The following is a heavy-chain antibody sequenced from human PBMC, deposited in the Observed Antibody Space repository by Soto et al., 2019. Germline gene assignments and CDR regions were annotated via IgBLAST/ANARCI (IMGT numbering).Heavy chain of an antibody. D-gene: IGHD2-15*01. CDR1: GFTFINYP. J-gene: IGHJ3*01. CDR3: AKDTDDLADSVDASDV. Sequence: GGSLRLSCAASGFTFINYPMSWVRQAPGKGLEWVSSIIGTTGSTYYADSVKGRFTISRDNSKNTLYLQMNSLRAEDTAIYYCAKDTDDLADSVDASDVWGQGPVVTVSS. V-gene: IGHV3-23*01. CDR2: IIGTTGST.